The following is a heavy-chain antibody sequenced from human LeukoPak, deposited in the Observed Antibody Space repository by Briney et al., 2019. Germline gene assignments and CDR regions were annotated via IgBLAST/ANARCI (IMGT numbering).Heavy chain of an antibody. Sequence: PSETLSLTCTVSGGSISNYYWSWIRQPPGKGLEWIGCIYYTGSTNYNPSLKSRVTISLDTSENQFSLKLSSVTAADTAVYYCARGNRLKSLDYWGQGTLVTVSS. CDR3: ARGNRLKSLDY. CDR1: GGSISNYY. V-gene: IGHV4-59*13. D-gene: IGHD3-10*01. CDR2: IYYTGST. J-gene: IGHJ4*02.